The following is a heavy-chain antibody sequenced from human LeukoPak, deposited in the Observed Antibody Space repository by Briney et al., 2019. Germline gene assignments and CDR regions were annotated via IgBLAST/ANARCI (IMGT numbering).Heavy chain of an antibody. Sequence: PSETLSLTCAVYGGSFSGYYWSWIRQPPGKGLEWIGEINHSGSTNHNPSLKSRVTISVDTSKNQFSLKLSSVTAADTAVYYCARGVGFWSGYYKYYFDYWGQGTLVTVSS. CDR1: GGSFSGYY. D-gene: IGHD3-3*01. V-gene: IGHV4-34*01. CDR3: ARGVGFWSGYYKYYFDY. CDR2: INHSGST. J-gene: IGHJ4*02.